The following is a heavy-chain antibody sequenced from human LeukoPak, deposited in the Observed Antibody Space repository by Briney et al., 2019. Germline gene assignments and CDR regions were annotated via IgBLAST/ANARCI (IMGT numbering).Heavy chain of an antibody. V-gene: IGHV1-24*01. J-gene: IGHJ4*02. CDR2: FDPEDGET. Sequence: ASVKVSCKVSGYTLTELSMHWVRQAPGKGLEWMGGFDPEDGETIYAQKFQGRVTMTEGTSTDTAYMELSSLRSEDTAVYYCATVDVRFLGFDYWGQGTLVTVSS. CDR3: ATVDVRFLGFDY. D-gene: IGHD3-3*01. CDR1: GYTLTELS.